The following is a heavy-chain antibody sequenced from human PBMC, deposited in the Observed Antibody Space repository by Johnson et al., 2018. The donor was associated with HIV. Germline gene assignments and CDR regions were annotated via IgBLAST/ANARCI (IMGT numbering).Heavy chain of an antibody. CDR1: GFTFSTYG. CDR2: IRYDGSNK. CDR3: ARGGWELNAGHGFDI. Sequence: QVQLVESGGGVVQPGRSLRLSCAASGFTFSTYGMHWVRQAPGKGLEWVAFIRYDGSNKYYADSVKGRFTISRDNSKNTLYLQMSSLRAEDTAVYYCARGGWELNAGHGFDIWGQGTMVTVSS. V-gene: IGHV3-30*02. D-gene: IGHD1-26*01. J-gene: IGHJ3*02.